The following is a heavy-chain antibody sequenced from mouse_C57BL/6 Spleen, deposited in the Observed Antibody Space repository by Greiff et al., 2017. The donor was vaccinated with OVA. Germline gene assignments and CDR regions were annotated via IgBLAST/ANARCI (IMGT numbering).Heavy chain of an antibody. CDR3: AHLTGPPYYFDY. Sequence: EVKLMESGGGLVKPGGSLKLSCAASGFTFSDYGMHWVRQAPEKGLEWVAYISSGSSTIYYADTVKGRFTISRDNAKNTLFLQMTSLMSEDTAMYYCAHLTGPPYYFDYWGQGTTLTVSS. D-gene: IGHD4-1*01. V-gene: IGHV5-17*01. CDR1: GFTFSDYG. CDR2: ISSGSSTI. J-gene: IGHJ2*01.